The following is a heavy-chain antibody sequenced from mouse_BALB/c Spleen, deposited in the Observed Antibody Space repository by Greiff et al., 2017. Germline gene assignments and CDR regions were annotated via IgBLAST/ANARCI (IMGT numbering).Heavy chain of an antibody. Sequence: EVQLQQSGAELVKPGASVKLSCTASGFNINDTYMYWVKQRPEQGLEWIGRIDPANGNTNYDPKFQGKATITADTSSNTAYLQLSSLTSEDTAVYYCARWVLRRDYYAIVCGGRDTSDTVST. J-gene: IGHJ4*01. D-gene: IGHD1-2*01. CDR3: ARWVLRRDYYAIVC. CDR2: IDPANGNT. V-gene: IGHV14-3*02. CDR1: GFNINDTY.